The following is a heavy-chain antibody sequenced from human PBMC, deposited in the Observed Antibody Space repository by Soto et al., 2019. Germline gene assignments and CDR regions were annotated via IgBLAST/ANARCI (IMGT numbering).Heavy chain of an antibody. V-gene: IGHV4-31*03. J-gene: IGHJ6*02. Sequence: SETLSLTCTVSGGPITNYWSWIRQHPGKGLEWIGYIYDSGSTYYNPSLKSRVTMSLDTSKNQLSLQLTSVTAADTAVYYCARVNLDYVTGMDVWGQGTTVTVSS. CDR2: IYDSGST. D-gene: IGHD4-17*01. CDR1: GGPITNY. CDR3: ARVNLDYVTGMDV.